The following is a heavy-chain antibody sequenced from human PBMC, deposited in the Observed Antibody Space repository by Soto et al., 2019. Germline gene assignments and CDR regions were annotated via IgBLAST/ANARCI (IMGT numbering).Heavy chain of an antibody. CDR3: ARDRVTIFGVAEYYYYMDV. J-gene: IGHJ6*01. D-gene: IGHD3-3*01. V-gene: IGHV1-69*01. Sequence: QVQLVQSGAAVKKPGSSVTVSCKASGGTFSSYAISWVRQAPGQGLEWMGGIIPIFGTSNYAQKFQGRVTITADESTSAAYMELRSLRSEDTAVNYCARDRVTIFGVAEYYYYMDVWGQGTTVTVSS. CDR1: GGTFSSYA. CDR2: IIPIFGTS.